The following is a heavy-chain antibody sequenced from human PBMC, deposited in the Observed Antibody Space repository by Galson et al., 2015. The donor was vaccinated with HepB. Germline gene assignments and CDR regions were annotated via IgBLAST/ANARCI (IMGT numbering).Heavy chain of an antibody. V-gene: IGHV3-73*01. Sequence: SLRLSCEASGFTFSGSAIHWVRQASGKGPEWVGRIRTKASEYATAYAASLKGRFTISRDDSKNTAYLHMNSLKTEDTAVYYCLRLGDLSGYSSSWGQGTLATVSS. CDR3: LRLGDLSGYSSS. D-gene: IGHD6-13*01. CDR1: GFTFSGSA. CDR2: IRTKASEYAT. J-gene: IGHJ4*02.